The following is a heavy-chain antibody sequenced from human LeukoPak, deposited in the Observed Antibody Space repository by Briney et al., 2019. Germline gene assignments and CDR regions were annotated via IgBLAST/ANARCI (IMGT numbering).Heavy chain of an antibody. Sequence: SGGSLRLSCAASGFTFSSYGMSWVRQAPGKGLEWVSAISGSGGSTYYADSVRGRFTISRDNSKNTLYLQMNSLRAEDTAVYYCARDASSSWTELDYWGQGTLVTVSS. D-gene: IGHD6-13*01. V-gene: IGHV3-23*01. CDR3: ARDASSSWTELDY. CDR1: GFTFSSYG. J-gene: IGHJ4*02. CDR2: ISGSGGST.